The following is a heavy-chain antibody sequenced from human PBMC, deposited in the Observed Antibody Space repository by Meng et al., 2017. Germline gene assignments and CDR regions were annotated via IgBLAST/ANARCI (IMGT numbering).Heavy chain of an antibody. V-gene: IGHV3-21*01. D-gene: IGHD1-26*01. CDR1: GFTFSSYS. J-gene: IGHJ4*02. CDR3: ARASVTIVGAIVAGLDY. CDR2: ISSSSSYI. Sequence: GGSLRLSCAASGFTFSSYSMNWVRQAPGKGLEWVSSISSSSSYIYYADSVKGRFTISRDNAKNSLYLQMNSLRAEDTAVYYCARASVTIVGAIVAGLDYWGQGTLVTVSS.